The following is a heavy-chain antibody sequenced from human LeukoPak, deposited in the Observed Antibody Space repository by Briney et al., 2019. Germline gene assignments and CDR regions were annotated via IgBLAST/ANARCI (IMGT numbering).Heavy chain of an antibody. CDR3: ARGPIQSGYDFWSGYYQN. CDR1: GGSISSYY. Sequence: PSETLSLTCTVSGGSISSYYWSWIRQPAGKGLEWIGRIYTSGCTNYNPSLKSRVTMSVDTSKNQFSLKLSSVTAADTAVYYCARGPIQSGYDFWSGYYQNWGQGTLVTVSS. V-gene: IGHV4-4*07. CDR2: IYTSGCT. J-gene: IGHJ4*02. D-gene: IGHD3-3*01.